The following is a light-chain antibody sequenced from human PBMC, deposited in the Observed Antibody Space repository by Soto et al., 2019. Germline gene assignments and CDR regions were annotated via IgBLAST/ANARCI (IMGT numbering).Light chain of an antibody. J-gene: IGKJ3*01. Sequence: EIVLTQSPDTLSLSPGERATLSCRASQSVGSSFAWYQRKPGQAPRLLIYVASNRATGIPARFSGSGSGTDFTLTISSLEPEDFAVYYCQQRSNWPPEVTFGPGTKVDIK. CDR1: QSVGSS. V-gene: IGKV3-11*01. CDR2: VAS. CDR3: QQRSNWPPEVT.